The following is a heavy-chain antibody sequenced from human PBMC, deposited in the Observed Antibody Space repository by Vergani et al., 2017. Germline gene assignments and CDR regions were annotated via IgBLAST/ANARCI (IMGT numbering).Heavy chain of an antibody. V-gene: IGHV3-74*01. Sequence: EVQLLESGGGLVQPGGSLRLSCEASGFSFPGYAMSWVRQAPGKGLEWVSRINSDGSSTSYADSVKGRFTISRDNAKNTLYLQMNSLRAEDTAVYYCARDSSYCGGDCYYDYWGQGTLVTVSS. CDR3: ARDSSYCGGDCYYDY. CDR2: INSDGSST. J-gene: IGHJ4*02. D-gene: IGHD2-21*02. CDR1: GFSFPGYA.